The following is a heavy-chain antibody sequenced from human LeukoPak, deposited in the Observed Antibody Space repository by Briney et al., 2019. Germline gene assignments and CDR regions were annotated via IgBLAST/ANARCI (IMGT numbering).Heavy chain of an antibody. CDR2: MNPNSGNT. CDR3: ARGRGSMVRGVITYWYFDL. J-gene: IGHJ2*01. Sequence: ASVKVSCKASGYTFTSYDINWVRQATGQGLEWMGWMNPNSGNTGYAQKFQGRVTMTRNTSISTAYMELSSLRSEDTAVYYCARGRGSMVRGVITYWYFDLWGRGTLVTVSS. D-gene: IGHD3-10*01. CDR1: GYTFTSYD. V-gene: IGHV1-8*01.